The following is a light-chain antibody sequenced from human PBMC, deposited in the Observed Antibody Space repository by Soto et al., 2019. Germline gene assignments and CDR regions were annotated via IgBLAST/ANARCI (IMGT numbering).Light chain of an antibody. CDR3: QQYGSSLYT. V-gene: IGKV3-20*01. CDR1: QSVSSSY. CDR2: GAS. J-gene: IGKJ2*01. Sequence: EIVLTQSPDTLSLSPGERATLSCRASQSVSSSYLAWYQQKPGQAPRLLIYGASSRATGIPDRFSGSGSGTDFTLTISRLEPEDFAGYYCQQYGSSLYTFGQGTKLEIK.